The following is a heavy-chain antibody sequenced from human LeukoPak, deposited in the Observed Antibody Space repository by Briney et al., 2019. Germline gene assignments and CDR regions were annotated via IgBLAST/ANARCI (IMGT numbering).Heavy chain of an antibody. V-gene: IGHV3-7*01. J-gene: IGHJ3*02. D-gene: IGHD3-22*01. CDR1: GFTFSSYW. Sequence: GSLRLSCAASGFTFSSYWMSWVRQAPGKGLEWVANIKQDGSEKYYVDSVKGRFTISRDNAKNSLYLQMNSLRAEDTAVYYCARDLSYYYDSSGYMSDAFDIWGQGTTVTVSS. CDR3: ARDLSYYYDSSGYMSDAFDI. CDR2: IKQDGSEK.